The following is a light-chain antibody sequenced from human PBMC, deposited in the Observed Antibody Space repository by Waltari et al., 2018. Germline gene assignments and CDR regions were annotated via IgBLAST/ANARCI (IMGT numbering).Light chain of an antibody. J-gene: IGKJ2*01. CDR2: WAS. CDR1: QSVFHSSNSKSY. Sequence: DIVMTQSPDSLAVSLGERATFNCTSSQSVFHSSNSKSYLAWYQQKPGQPPKMIICWASNRESGVPDRFSGSGSGTDFTLTISSLQAEDVAVYYCQQYFDSLSFGQGTKLEIK. CDR3: QQYFDSLS. V-gene: IGKV4-1*01.